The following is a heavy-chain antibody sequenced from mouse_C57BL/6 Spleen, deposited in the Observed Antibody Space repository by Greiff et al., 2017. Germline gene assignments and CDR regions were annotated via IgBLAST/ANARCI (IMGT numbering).Heavy chain of an antibody. Sequence: QVQLQQPGAELVKPGASVKLSCKASGYTFTSYWMHWVKQRPGQGLEWIGMIHPNSGSTNYNEKFKSKATLTVDKSSSTAYMQLSSLTSEDSAVYYCANPPQFITSVVAPFDVWGTGTTVTVSS. J-gene: IGHJ1*03. CDR1: GYTFTSYW. D-gene: IGHD1-1*01. CDR3: ANPPQFITSVVAPFDV. V-gene: IGHV1-64*01. CDR2: IHPNSGST.